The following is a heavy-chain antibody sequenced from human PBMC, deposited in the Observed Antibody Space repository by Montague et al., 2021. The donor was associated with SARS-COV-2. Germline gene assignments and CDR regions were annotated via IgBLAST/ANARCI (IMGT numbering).Heavy chain of an antibody. CDR1: GFSLSTSGVG. J-gene: IGHJ3*02. CDR2: IYWYDDK. V-gene: IGHV2-5*01. D-gene: IGHD3-3*01. Sequence: VKPTQTLTLTCTFSGFSLSTSGVGVGWIRQPPGKALEWLALIYWYDDKRYSPSLKSRLTITKDTSKNQVVLTMTNMDPVDTATYYCARRITIYAFDIWGQGTMVTVSS. CDR3: ARRITIYAFDI.